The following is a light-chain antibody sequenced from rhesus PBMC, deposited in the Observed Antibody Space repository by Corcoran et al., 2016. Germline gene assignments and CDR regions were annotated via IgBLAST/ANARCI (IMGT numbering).Light chain of an antibody. CDR3: QQYSSSPWT. CDR2: KAS. Sequence: DIQMTQSPSSLSASVGDTVTITCRASQSIRSWLAWYQQKLGKAPKLLIYKASTLQSGVPSRFSGSGSGTDFTLTISSLQSEDFATYYCQQYSSSPWTFGQGTKVEIK. J-gene: IGKJ1*01. V-gene: IGKV1-22*01. CDR1: QSIRSW.